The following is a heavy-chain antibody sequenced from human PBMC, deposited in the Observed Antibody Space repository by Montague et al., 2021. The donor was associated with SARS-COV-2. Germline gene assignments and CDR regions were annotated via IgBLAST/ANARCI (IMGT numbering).Heavy chain of an antibody. Sequence: SETLSLTRTVSGYSISSGYYWGWIRQPPGKGLEWIGSIYHSGSTYYNPXXKSRVTISVDTSKNQFSLKLSSVTAADTAVYYCARVRSITMIVVVITPMGWFDPWGQGTLVTVSS. J-gene: IGHJ5*02. D-gene: IGHD3-22*01. V-gene: IGHV4-38-2*02. CDR3: ARVRSITMIVVVITPMGWFDP. CDR1: GYSISSGYY. CDR2: IYHSGST.